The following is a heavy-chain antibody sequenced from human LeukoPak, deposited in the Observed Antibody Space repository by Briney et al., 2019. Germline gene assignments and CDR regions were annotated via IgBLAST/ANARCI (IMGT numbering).Heavy chain of an antibody. CDR3: ARGGPALFDY. D-gene: IGHD6-25*01. CDR1: GGSISSGSYY. CDR2: IYTSGST. Sequence: PSQTLSLTCTVSGGSISSGSYYWSWIRQPAGKGLEWIGRIYTSGSTNYNPSLKSRVTIPVDTSKNQFSLKLSSVTAADTAVYYCARGGPALFDYWGQGTLVTVSS. V-gene: IGHV4-61*02. J-gene: IGHJ4*02.